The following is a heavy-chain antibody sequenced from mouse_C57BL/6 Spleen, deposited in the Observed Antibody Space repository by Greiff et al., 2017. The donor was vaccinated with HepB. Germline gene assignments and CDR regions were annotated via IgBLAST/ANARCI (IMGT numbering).Heavy chain of an antibody. CDR1: GYTFTSYW. CDR2: IYPSDSET. D-gene: IGHD6-2*01. CDR3: ASDVLFFDV. V-gene: IGHV1-61*01. J-gene: IGHJ1*03. Sequence: VQLQQPGAELVRPGSSVKLSCKASGYTFTSYWMDWVKQRPGQGLEWIGNIYPSDSETHYNQKFKDKATLTVDKSSSTAYMQLSSLSAEDSAVYYCASDVLFFDVWGTGTTVTVSS.